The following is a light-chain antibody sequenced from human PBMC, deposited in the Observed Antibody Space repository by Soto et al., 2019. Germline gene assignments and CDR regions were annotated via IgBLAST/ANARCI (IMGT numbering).Light chain of an antibody. V-gene: IGLV2-14*01. CDR1: SSDVGGYNY. Sequence: ALTQPASLSGSPGQSITISCTGTSSDVGGYNYVSWYQQHPGKAPKVMIYEVSNRPSGVSNRFSGSKSGNTASLTISGLQAEDEADYYCSSHTSSRTYVFGTGTKVTVL. CDR3: SSHTSSRTYV. CDR2: EVS. J-gene: IGLJ1*01.